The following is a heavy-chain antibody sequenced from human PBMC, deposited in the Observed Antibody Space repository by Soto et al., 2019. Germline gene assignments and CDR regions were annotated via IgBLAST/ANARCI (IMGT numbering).Heavy chain of an antibody. D-gene: IGHD1-26*01. V-gene: IGHV3-66*01. CDR2: IDSGGRT. Sequence: EVQLVESGGGLVQPGGSLRLSCAASGLTVSNNYMTWVRQAPGKGLEWVSVIDSGGRTYYADSVKGRFTISRDNSKNTLYLQMNSLRAEDTAVYYCARGVSGIYYGAYWGQGTLVTVSS. CDR3: ARGVSGIYYGAY. J-gene: IGHJ4*02. CDR1: GLTVSNNY.